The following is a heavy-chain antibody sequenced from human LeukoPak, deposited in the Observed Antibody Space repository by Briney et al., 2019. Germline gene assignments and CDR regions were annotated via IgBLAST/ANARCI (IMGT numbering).Heavy chain of an antibody. Sequence: SETLSLTCTLSGGFIGSFYWSWIRQSPGGDLEWIGHVSDFESFSDSDSESVDDSENTSYNPALKSRVTISLDTSKKQVSLKLRTVTAADTAIYFCARVVTTFFDHWGQGILVAVSS. J-gene: IGHJ4*02. CDR1: GGFIGSFY. CDR3: ARVVTTFFDH. V-gene: IGHV4-59*01. D-gene: IGHD4-17*01. CDR2: VSDFESFSDSDSESVDDSENT.